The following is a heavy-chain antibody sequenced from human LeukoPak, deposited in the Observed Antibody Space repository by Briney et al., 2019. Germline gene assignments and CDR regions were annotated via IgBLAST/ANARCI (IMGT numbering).Heavy chain of an antibody. CDR2: IYYSGST. Sequence: SETLSLTCSVSGDSISTYYWSWIRQPAGKGLEWIGYIYYSGSTNYNPSLKSRVTISVDTSKNQFSLKLSSVTAADTAVYYCARALWFGELYEDYWGQGTLVTVSS. D-gene: IGHD3-10*01. V-gene: IGHV4-59*01. CDR1: GDSISTYY. CDR3: ARALWFGELYEDY. J-gene: IGHJ4*02.